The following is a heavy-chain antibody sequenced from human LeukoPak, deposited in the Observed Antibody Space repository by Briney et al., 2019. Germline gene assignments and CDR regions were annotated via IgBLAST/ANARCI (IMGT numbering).Heavy chain of an antibody. D-gene: IGHD3-9*01. CDR2: ISYDGSNK. J-gene: IGHJ4*02. CDR1: GFTFSTYG. Sequence: LRLSCEASGFTFSTYGMSWVRQAPGKGLEWVAVISYDGSNKFYADSVRGRFTISRDNSKNTLFLQMNSLRPEDTAVYYCARGPDYDILADYFDYWGQGTLVTVSS. V-gene: IGHV3-30*03. CDR3: ARGPDYDILADYFDY.